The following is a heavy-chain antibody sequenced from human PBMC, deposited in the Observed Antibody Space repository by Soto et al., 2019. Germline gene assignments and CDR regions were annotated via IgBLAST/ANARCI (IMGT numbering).Heavy chain of an antibody. V-gene: IGHV4-39*01. CDR3: ANTGPVHLLTYWYFDL. CDR1: GDSISSSNYY. J-gene: IGHJ2*01. D-gene: IGHD3-9*01. CDR2: IFYSGTT. Sequence: QLQLQESGPGLVKPSETLSLTCTVSGDSISSSNYYWVWIRQPPGRGLEWIGSIFYSGTTYYNPSLKSRVTISIDTSTNQLSLNLGSVTAADAAVYYCANTGPVHLLTYWYFDLWGRGTLVTVSS.